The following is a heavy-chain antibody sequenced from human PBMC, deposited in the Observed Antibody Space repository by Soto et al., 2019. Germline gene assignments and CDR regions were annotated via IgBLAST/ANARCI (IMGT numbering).Heavy chain of an antibody. Sequence: ASVKVSCKTSGYTFTSYGISWVRQAPGQGLEWMGWISTDKGKTNYAQKFQCRVTMTTDTSTSTAYMELRSLRSDDTAVYYCAARTAVFAHWGQGTLVTVSS. V-gene: IGHV1-18*01. CDR2: ISTDKGKT. CDR1: GYTFTSYG. D-gene: IGHD2-2*01. J-gene: IGHJ4*02. CDR3: AARTAVFAH.